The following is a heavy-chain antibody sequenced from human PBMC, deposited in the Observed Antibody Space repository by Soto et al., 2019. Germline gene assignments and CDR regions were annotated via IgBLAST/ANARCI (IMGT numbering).Heavy chain of an antibody. V-gene: IGHV3-7*01. Sequence: EVQLVESGGGLVQPGGSLRLSCAASGFTFSSYWMSWVRQAPGKGLEWVANIKQDGSEKYYVDSVKGRFTISRDNAKNSLYLQMNSLRAEDTAVYYCARRRIAANYYFDYWGQGTLVTVSS. CDR3: ARRRIAANYYFDY. CDR1: GFTFSSYW. D-gene: IGHD6-6*01. J-gene: IGHJ4*02. CDR2: IKQDGSEK.